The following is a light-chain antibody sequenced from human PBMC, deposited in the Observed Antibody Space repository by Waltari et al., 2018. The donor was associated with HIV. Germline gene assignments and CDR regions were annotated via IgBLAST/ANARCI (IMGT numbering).Light chain of an antibody. Sequence: EIVLTQSPGTLSLSPGERATLSCRASQSVTSNFLAWYQQKRGQAPRLLIYGASTRATGVPDRFSGSGSGTDFTLTVNRLEPEDFAVYYCQQYGSSVYTFGQGTKLEIK. CDR3: QQYGSSVYT. CDR2: GAS. V-gene: IGKV3-20*01. CDR1: QSVTSNF. J-gene: IGKJ2*01.